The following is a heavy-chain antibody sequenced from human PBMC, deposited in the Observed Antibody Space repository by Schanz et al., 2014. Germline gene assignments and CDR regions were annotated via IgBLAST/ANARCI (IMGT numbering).Heavy chain of an antibody. J-gene: IGHJ6*02. Sequence: EVQLLESGGGLVQPGGSLRLSCASSGFSFTTYAMSWVRQAPGKGLEWVSSISSGGGSTYYADSVKGRFTISRDNSRDTVYLQMNSLRAEDTAVYYCAKDGPGGSGSYSADGGMDVWGQGTTVTVSS. D-gene: IGHD3-10*01. CDR3: AKDGPGGSGSYSADGGMDV. V-gene: IGHV3-23*01. CDR1: GFSFTTYA. CDR2: ISSGGGST.